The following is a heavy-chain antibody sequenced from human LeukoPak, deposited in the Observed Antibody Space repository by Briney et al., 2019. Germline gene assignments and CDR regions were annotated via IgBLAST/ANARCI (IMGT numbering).Heavy chain of an antibody. D-gene: IGHD1-7*01. CDR2: IRNKANSYTT. Sequence: GGSLRLSCAASGFTFSDHHMDRVRQAPGKGLEWVGRIRNKANSYTTEYAASVKGRFTISGDDSKNSLYLQINGLKTEDTAVYYCAKYNWNYSNDYWGQGTLVTVSS. J-gene: IGHJ4*02. V-gene: IGHV3-72*01. CDR1: GFTFSDHH. CDR3: AKYNWNYSNDY.